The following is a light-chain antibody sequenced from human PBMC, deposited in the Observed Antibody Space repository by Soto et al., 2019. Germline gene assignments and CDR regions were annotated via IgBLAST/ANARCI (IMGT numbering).Light chain of an antibody. V-gene: IGKV1-27*01. J-gene: IGKJ4*01. Sequence: DIQMTQSPSSLSVSVGDRVTITCRASQGITNSLAWYQQKPGKVPKLLIYGASTLQSGVPSRFSGSGSGTDVTLTISSLPPEDVTTYYCQQYTRVPLTFGGGTKVEIK. CDR3: QQYTRVPLT. CDR1: QGITNS. CDR2: GAS.